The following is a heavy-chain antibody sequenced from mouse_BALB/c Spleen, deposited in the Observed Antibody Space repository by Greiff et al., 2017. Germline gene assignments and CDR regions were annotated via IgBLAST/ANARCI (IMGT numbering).Heavy chain of an antibody. CDR1: GYTFTSYA. J-gene: IGHJ4*01. CDR2: IHPGSGYT. CDR3: ARWYYAIDY. V-gene: IGHV1-4*01. Sequence: VQLQQSGAELVRPGASVTMSCKASGYTFTSYAMHWVKQRPGQGLEWIGNIHPGSGYTNYNQKFKDKATMTADKSSSTAYMQLSSLTSEDSAVYYSARWYYAIDYWGQGTPVTVSA.